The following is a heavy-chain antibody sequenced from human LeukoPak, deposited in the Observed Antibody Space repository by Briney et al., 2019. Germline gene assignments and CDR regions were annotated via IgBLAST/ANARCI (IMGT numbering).Heavy chain of an antibody. V-gene: IGHV3-21*01. J-gene: IGHJ6*03. Sequence: AGSLRLSCAASGFTFSSYSMNWVRQAPGKGLEWVSSISSSSSYIYYADSVKGRFTISRDNAKNSLYLQMNSLRAEDTAVYYCARTRAPSNGRVLYYMDVWGKGTTVTVS. CDR1: GFTFSSYS. CDR2: ISSSSSYI. CDR3: ARTRAPSNGRVLYYMDV. D-gene: IGHD2-2*01.